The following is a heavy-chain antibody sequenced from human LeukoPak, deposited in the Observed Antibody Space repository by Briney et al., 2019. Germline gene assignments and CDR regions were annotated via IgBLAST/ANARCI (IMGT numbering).Heavy chain of an antibody. CDR3: AKDDGSGWSYYYYGMDV. V-gene: IGHV3-23*01. D-gene: IGHD6-19*01. J-gene: IGHJ6*02. CDR1: GFTFSSYA. CDR2: ISGSGGST. Sequence: GGSLRLSCAASGFTFSSYAMSWVRQAPGKGLEWVSAISGSGGSTYYADSVKGRFTISRDNSKSTLYLQMNSLRAEDTAVYYCAKDDGSGWSYYYYGMDVWGQGTTVTVSS.